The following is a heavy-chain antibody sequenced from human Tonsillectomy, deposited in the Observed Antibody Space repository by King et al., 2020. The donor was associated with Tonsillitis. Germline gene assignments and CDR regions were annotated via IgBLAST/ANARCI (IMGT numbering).Heavy chain of an antibody. CDR1: GGSISPYY. Sequence: QLQESGPGLVKPSETLSLTCTVSGGSISPYYWTWIRQPPGEGLEWIAYLYYIGSPNPNPSLKSRVTISLDKAKNPLPLRLGSVTAADTAVYYCARATTSYDGSTGYPLIDYWGRGTLVTVSS. CDR3: ARATTSYDGSTGYPLIDY. J-gene: IGHJ4*02. D-gene: IGHD3-22*01. CDR2: LYYIGSP. V-gene: IGHV4-59*01.